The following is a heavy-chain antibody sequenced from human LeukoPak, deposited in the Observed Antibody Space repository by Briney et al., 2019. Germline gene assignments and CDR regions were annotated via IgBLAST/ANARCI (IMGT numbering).Heavy chain of an antibody. CDR3: AEGGTTFGVVDDNWFDP. V-gene: IGHV1-2*02. CDR2: INPNSGGT. J-gene: IGHJ5*02. CDR1: GYTFTGYY. Sequence: GASVKVSCKASGYTFTGYYMHWVRQAPGQGLEWMGWINPNSGGTNYAQKFRGRVTMTRDRAISTAYMEMSRLRSDDTAVYYCAEGGTTFGVVDDNWFDPWGQGTLVTVSS. D-gene: IGHD3-3*01.